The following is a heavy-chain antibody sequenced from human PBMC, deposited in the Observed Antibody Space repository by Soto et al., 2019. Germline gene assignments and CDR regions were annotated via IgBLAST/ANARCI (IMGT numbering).Heavy chain of an antibody. D-gene: IGHD3-9*01. CDR1: GGSISSYY. CDR3: ARGYPAAEDILTNYYYYYGMDV. V-gene: IGHV4-59*01. J-gene: IGHJ6*02. CDR2: IYYSGST. Sequence: SETLSLTCTVSGGSISSYYWSWIRQPPGKGLEWIGYIYYSGSTNYNPSLKSRVTISVDTSKNQFSLKLSSVTAADTAVYYCARGYPAAEDILTNYYYYYGMDVWGQGTTVTVSS.